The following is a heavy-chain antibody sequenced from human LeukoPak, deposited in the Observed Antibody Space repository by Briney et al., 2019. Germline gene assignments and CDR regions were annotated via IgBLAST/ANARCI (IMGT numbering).Heavy chain of an antibody. Sequence: SETLSLTCTVSGGPISSHYWSWIRQPPGKGLEWIGYIYYSGSTNYNPSLKSRVTISVDTSKNQFSLKLSSVTAADTAVYYCARAGPEWDTYYMDVWGKGTTVTVSS. D-gene: IGHD1-26*01. CDR3: ARAGPEWDTYYMDV. V-gene: IGHV4-59*11. CDR2: IYYSGST. J-gene: IGHJ6*03. CDR1: GGPISSHY.